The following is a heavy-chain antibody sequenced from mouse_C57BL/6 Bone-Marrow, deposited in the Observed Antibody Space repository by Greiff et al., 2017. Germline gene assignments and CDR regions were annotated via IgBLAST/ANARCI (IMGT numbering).Heavy chain of an antibody. Sequence: QVQLQQSGAELARPGASVKLSCKASGYTFTSYGISWVKQRTGQGLEWIGEIYPRSGNTYYNEKFKGQATLTADKSSSTAYMELRSLTSEDSAVFFGARGEGGNMCAYWGQGTLVTVSA. CDR3: ARGEGGNMCAY. CDR1: GYTFTSYG. V-gene: IGHV1-81*01. J-gene: IGHJ3*01. CDR2: IYPRSGNT. D-gene: IGHD2-1*01.